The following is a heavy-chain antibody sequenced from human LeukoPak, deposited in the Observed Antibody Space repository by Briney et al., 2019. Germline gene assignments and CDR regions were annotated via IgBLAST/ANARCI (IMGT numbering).Heavy chain of an antibody. CDR2: ISSNGGST. Sequence: GGSLRLSCAASGFTFSIYSMNWVRQAPGRGLEYVSAISSNGGSTYYANSVKGRFTISRDNSKNTLYLQMGSLRAEDMAVYYCATEGGEDYWGQGTLVTVSS. D-gene: IGHD2-15*01. J-gene: IGHJ4*02. CDR1: GFTFSIYS. V-gene: IGHV3-64*01. CDR3: ATEGGEDY.